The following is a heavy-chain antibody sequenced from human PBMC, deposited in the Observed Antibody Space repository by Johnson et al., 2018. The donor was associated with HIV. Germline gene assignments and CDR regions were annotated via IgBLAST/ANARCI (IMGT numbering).Heavy chain of an antibody. D-gene: IGHD4-23*01. Sequence: VHLVESGGGLVKPGGSLRLSCAASGFTFSNAWMSWVRQAPGKGLEWVGRIKSKTDGGTTDYAAPVKGRFPISRDDSKNTLYLQMNSLKTEDTAVYYCTTDYRLTVVTRSDAFDIWGHGTMVTVSS. CDR3: TTDYRLTVVTRSDAFDI. CDR2: IKSKTDGGTT. V-gene: IGHV3-15*01. J-gene: IGHJ3*02. CDR1: GFTFSNAW.